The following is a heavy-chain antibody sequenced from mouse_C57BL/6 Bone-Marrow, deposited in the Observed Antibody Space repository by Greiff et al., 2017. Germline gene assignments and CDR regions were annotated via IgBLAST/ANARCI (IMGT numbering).Heavy chain of an antibody. J-gene: IGHJ2*01. CDR1: GYTFTSYW. CDR2: IDPSDSYT. V-gene: IGHV1-69*01. D-gene: IGHD1-1*01. CDR3: ARDYGSSYAYYFDY. Sequence: QVQLQQPGAELVMPGASVKLSCKASGYTFTSYWMHWVKQRPGQGLEWIGEIDPSDSYTNYTQKFKGKSTLTVDKSSSTAYMQLSSLTSEDSAVYYCARDYGSSYAYYFDYWGQGTTLTVSS.